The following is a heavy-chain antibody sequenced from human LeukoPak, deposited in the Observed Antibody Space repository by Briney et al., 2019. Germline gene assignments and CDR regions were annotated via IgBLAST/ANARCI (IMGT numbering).Heavy chain of an antibody. V-gene: IGHV3-13*01. CDR2: IGTAGDT. CDR3: ARVSRELDAFDI. Sequence: GGSLRLSCAASGFTFSSYDMHWVRQATGKGLEWVSAIGTAGDTYYPGSVKGRFTISRENAKNSLYLQMNSLRAGDTAVYYCARVSRELDAFDIWGQGTMVTVSS. J-gene: IGHJ3*02. CDR1: GFTFSSYD. D-gene: IGHD1-26*01.